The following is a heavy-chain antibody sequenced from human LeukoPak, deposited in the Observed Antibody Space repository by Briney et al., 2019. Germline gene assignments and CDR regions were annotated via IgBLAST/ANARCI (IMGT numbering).Heavy chain of an antibody. J-gene: IGHJ6*02. D-gene: IGHD2-2*01. Sequence: GGSLRLSCAASGFTFSSYAMSWVRQAPGKGLEWVSAISGSGGSTYYADSVKGRFTISRDNSKNTLYLQTNSLRADDTAVYYCARAVGYCSSTSCPNYYYGMDVWGQGTTVTVSS. CDR3: ARAVGYCSSTSCPNYYYGMDV. CDR1: GFTFSSYA. V-gene: IGHV3-23*01. CDR2: ISGSGGST.